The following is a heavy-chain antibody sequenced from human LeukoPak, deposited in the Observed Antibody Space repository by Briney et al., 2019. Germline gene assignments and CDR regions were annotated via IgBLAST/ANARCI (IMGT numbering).Heavy chain of an antibody. V-gene: IGHV1-58*02. J-gene: IGHJ6*03. CDR3: AAATYDILTGYLYYYYMDV. D-gene: IGHD3-9*01. Sequence: ASVKVSCKASGFTFTSSAMQWVRQARGQRLEWIGWIVVGSGNTNYAQKFQERVTITRDMSTSTAYMELSSLRSEDTALYYCAAATYDILTGYLYYYYMDVWGKGTTVTVSS. CDR1: GFTFTSSA. CDR2: IVVGSGNT.